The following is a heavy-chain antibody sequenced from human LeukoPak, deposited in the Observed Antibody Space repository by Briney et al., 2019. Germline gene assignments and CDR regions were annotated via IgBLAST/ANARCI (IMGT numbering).Heavy chain of an antibody. CDR2: IYHSGSS. V-gene: IGHV4-38-2*02. CDR1: TYSISSGYY. Sequence: SETLSLTCTVSTYSISSGYYWGWIRRPPGKGLEWIGSIYHSGSSYYNPSLKSRVTISVDTSKNQFSLKLRSVTAAGTAVYHCARVRFVYYDSSGYYGAFDYWGQGTLVTVSS. CDR3: ARVRFVYYDSSGYYGAFDY. D-gene: IGHD3-22*01. J-gene: IGHJ4*02.